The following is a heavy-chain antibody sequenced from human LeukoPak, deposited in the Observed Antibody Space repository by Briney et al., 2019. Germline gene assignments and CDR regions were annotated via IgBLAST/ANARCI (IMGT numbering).Heavy chain of an antibody. D-gene: IGHD6-13*01. J-gene: IGHJ3*02. CDR2: IYHSGST. CDR1: GGSISSYY. V-gene: IGHV4-59*01. CDR3: ARDIGGAAGASEI. Sequence: SETLSLTCTVSGGSISSYYWSWIRQPPGKGLEWIGYIYHSGSTNYNPSLKSRVTISVDTSKNQFSLKLSSVTAADTAVYYCARDIGGAAGASEIWGQGTMLAVSS.